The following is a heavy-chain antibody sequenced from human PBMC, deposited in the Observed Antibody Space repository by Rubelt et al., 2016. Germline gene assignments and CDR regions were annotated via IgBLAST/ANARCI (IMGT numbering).Heavy chain of an antibody. CDR1: GYTFTSYG. CDR3: ARDQLALYAFDI. D-gene: IGHD1-1*01. V-gene: IGHV1-18*01. J-gene: IGHJ3*02. CDR2: ISAYDGNT. Sequence: QVQLVQSGAEVKKPGASVKVSCKASGYTFTSYGISWVRQAPGQGLEWMGWISAYDGNTNYAQKLQVIVTMSTDTSTITAYMELRSLRSDDTAVYFCARDQLALYAFDIWGQGTMVTVSS.